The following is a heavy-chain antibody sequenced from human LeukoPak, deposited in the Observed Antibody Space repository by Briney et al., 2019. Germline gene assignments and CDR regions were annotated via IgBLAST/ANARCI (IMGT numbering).Heavy chain of an antibody. CDR3: ARGESCGGGSCSRVFNY. CDR2: FYPGDSDT. V-gene: IGHV5-51*01. J-gene: IGHJ4*02. Sequence: GEALEISCKASGSIFNSHWIGWGRQVPGRGVEGRGGFYPGDSDTRYSPSFQGQVTISVDKSITTAYLQWSSLKASDTAMYYCARGESCGGGSCSRVFNYWGQGTLVTVS. D-gene: IGHD2-15*01. CDR1: GSIFNSHW.